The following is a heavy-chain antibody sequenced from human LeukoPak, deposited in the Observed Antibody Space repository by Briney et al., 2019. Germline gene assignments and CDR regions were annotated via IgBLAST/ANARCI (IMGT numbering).Heavy chain of an antibody. CDR1: GFTFSSYW. Sequence: GGSLRLSCAASGFTFSSYWMHWLRQAPGKGLAWVSRINSDGSSITHADSVKGRFTISRDNAKNTLYLQTNSLRAEDTAVYYCAREYQVTARFDPWGQGILVTVSS. CDR3: AREYQVTARFDP. CDR2: INSDGSSI. V-gene: IGHV3-74*01. J-gene: IGHJ5*02. D-gene: IGHD2-21*02.